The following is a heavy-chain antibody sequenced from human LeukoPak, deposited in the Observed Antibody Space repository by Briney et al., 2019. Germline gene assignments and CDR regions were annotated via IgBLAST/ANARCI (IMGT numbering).Heavy chain of an antibody. J-gene: IGHJ2*01. D-gene: IGHD6-19*01. V-gene: IGHV4-61*02. CDR3: ARGRGSGWFYWYFDL. CDR1: GGSISSGSYY. Sequence: SETLSLTCTVSGGSISSGSYYWSWIRQPAGKGLEWIGRTYTSGSTNYNPSLKSRVTISVDTSKNQFSLKLSSVTAADTAVYYCARGRGSGWFYWYFDLWGRGTLVTVSS. CDR2: TYTSGST.